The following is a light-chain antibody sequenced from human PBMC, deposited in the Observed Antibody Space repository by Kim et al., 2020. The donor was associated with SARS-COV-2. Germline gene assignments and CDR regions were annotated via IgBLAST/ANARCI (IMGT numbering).Light chain of an antibody. Sequence: EIVLTQSPGTLSLSPGERATLSCRASQSVSSSYLAWYQQKPGQAPRLLMYGASSRATGIPDRFSGSGSGTDFTLTISRLDPEDFAVYYCQQYVSSPRTFGQGTKLEI. V-gene: IGKV3-20*01. CDR1: QSVSSSY. CDR3: QQYVSSPRT. CDR2: GAS. J-gene: IGKJ2*01.